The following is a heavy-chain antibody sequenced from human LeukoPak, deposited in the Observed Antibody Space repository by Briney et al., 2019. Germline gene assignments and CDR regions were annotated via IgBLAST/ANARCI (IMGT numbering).Heavy chain of an antibody. CDR3: ARDPIVGAGFDY. CDR2: IYYSGST. D-gene: IGHD1-26*01. CDR1: GVSISSGGYY. V-gene: IGHV4-61*08. J-gene: IGHJ4*02. Sequence: SETLSLTCAVSGVSISSGGYYWSWIRQPPGKGLEWIGYIYYSGSTNYNPSLKSRVTITVDTSKNQFSLKLSSVTAADTAVYYCARDPIVGAGFDYWGQGTLVTVSS.